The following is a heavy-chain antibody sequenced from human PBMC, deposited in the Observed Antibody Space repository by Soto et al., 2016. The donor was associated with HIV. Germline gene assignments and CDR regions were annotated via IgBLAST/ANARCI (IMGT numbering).Heavy chain of an antibody. J-gene: IGHJ4*02. CDR1: AYPFIDFD. D-gene: IGHD3-22*01. V-gene: IGHV1-46*03. Sequence: QVQLEQSGAEVKKPGASVKVSCKASAYPFIDFDINWVRQAPGQGLEWMGIINPSGGSTSYAQKFQGRVTMTRDTSTSTVYMELSSLRSEDTAVYYCASPLDDSSGYSYWGQGTLVTVSS. CDR3: ASPLDDSSGYSY. CDR2: INPSGGST.